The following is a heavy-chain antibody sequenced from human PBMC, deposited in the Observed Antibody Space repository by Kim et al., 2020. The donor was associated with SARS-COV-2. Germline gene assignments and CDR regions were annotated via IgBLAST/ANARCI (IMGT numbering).Heavy chain of an antibody. J-gene: IGHJ4*02. Sequence: YYNPSLKRRVSISVDTSKNQFSLKLNSVTAADTAVYFCARFGGSGSYSDYWGQGTLVTVSS. V-gene: IGHV4-39*07. D-gene: IGHD3-10*01. CDR3: ARFGGSGSYSDY.